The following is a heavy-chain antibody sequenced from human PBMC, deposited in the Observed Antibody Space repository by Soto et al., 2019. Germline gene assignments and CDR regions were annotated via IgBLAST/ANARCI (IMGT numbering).Heavy chain of an antibody. CDR2: FSATSENT. D-gene: IGHD6-19*01. J-gene: IGHJ4*02. Sequence: EVQLLESGGGLVQPGGSLRLSCVGSGFFFSSYTMTWVRQAPGKGLEWVSSFSATSENTYYADSVRGRFTISRDNSKNTFYLQTNSLTAEDTAMYYCAKARDQQWVRLPFDYWGQGILVIVSS. CDR1: GFFFSSYT. V-gene: IGHV3-23*01. CDR3: AKARDQQWVRLPFDY.